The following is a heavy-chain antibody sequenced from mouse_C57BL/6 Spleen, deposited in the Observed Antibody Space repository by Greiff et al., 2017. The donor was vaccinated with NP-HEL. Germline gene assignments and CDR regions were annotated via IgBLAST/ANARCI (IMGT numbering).Heavy chain of an antibody. CDR1: GYTFTSYW. D-gene: IGHD2-5*01. V-gene: IGHV1-55*01. J-gene: IGHJ4*01. CDR3: ARRYYSNYEDAMDY. CDR2: IYPGSGST. Sequence: VKLQQPGAELVKPGASVKMSCKASGYTFTSYWITWVKQRPGQGLEWIGDIYPGSGSTNYNEKFKSKATLTVDTSSSTAYMQLSSLTSEDSAVYYCARRYYSNYEDAMDYWGQGTSVTVSS.